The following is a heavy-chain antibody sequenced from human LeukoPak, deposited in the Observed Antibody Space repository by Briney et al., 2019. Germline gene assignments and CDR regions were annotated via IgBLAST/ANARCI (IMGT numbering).Heavy chain of an antibody. J-gene: IGHJ4*02. Sequence: GSLRLSCAASGFTFSSYAMSWVRQAPGKGLEWVSAISGSGGSTYYADSVKGRLTISRDNSKNTLYLQMNSLRAEDTAVYYCAKDPQGGAMVTVFDYWGQGTLVTVSS. CDR3: AKDPQGGAMVTVFDY. V-gene: IGHV3-23*01. D-gene: IGHD5-18*01. CDR2: ISGSGGST. CDR1: GFTFSSYA.